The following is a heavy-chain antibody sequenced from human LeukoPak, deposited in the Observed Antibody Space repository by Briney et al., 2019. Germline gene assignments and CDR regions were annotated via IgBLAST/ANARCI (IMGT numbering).Heavy chain of an antibody. CDR2: IYYSGST. D-gene: IGHD3-10*01. Sequence: SGTLSFTCTVSGGSISSYYWSWIRQPPGKGLEWIGYIYYSGSTNYNPSLKSRVTISVDTSKNQFSLKLSSVTAADTAVYYCARAKYYYGSGSYGYFDYWGQGTLVTVSS. CDR1: GGSISSYY. J-gene: IGHJ4*02. CDR3: ARAKYYYGSGSYGYFDY. V-gene: IGHV4-59*01.